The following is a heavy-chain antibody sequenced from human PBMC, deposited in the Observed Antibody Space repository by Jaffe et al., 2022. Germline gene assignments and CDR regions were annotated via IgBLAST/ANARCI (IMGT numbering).Heavy chain of an antibody. D-gene: IGHD3-10*01. V-gene: IGHV1-3*01. CDR2: INAGNGNT. CDR1: GYTFTSYA. Sequence: QVQLVQSGAEVKKPGASVKVSCKASGYTFTSYAMHWVRQAPGQRLEWMGWINAGNGNTKYSQKFQGRVTITRDTSASTAYMELSSLRSEDTAVYYCARDGVYYGSGSSWFDPWGQGTLVTVSS. CDR3: ARDGVYYGSGSSWFDP. J-gene: IGHJ5*02.